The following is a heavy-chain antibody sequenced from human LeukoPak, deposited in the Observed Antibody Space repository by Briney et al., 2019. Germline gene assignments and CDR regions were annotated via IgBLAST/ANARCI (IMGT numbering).Heavy chain of an antibody. CDR2: IWYDGSNK. CDR1: GFTFSSYG. Sequence: PWGSLRLSCAASGFTFSSYGMHWVRQAPGKGPEWVAVIWYDGSNKYYADSVKGRFTISRDNSKNTLYLQMNSLRAEDTAVYYCARASESNWFDPWGQGTLVTVSS. V-gene: IGHV3-33*01. CDR3: ARASESNWFDP. J-gene: IGHJ5*02.